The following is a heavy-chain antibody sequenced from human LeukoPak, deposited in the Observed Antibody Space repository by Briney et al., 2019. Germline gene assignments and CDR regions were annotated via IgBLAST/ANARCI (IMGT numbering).Heavy chain of an antibody. CDR3: ARVQAPYYYDSSGYYLDY. D-gene: IGHD3-22*01. CDR2: IYSGGST. J-gene: IGHJ4*02. Sequence: GGSLRLSCAASGFTVSSNYMSWVRQAPGKGLEWVSVIYSGGSTYYADSVKGRFTISRDNSKNTLYLQMNSRRAEDTAVYYCARVQAPYYYDSSGYYLDYWGQGTLVTVSS. V-gene: IGHV3-53*01. CDR1: GFTVSSNY.